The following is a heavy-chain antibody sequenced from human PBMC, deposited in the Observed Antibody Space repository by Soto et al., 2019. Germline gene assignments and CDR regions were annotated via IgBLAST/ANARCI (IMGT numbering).Heavy chain of an antibody. V-gene: IGHV3-74*01. CDR1: GFSFRSYW. D-gene: IGHD3-16*02. J-gene: IGHJ4*02. CDR3: ARVVIHYTGLYRTIDH. CDR2: INSDGSSS. Sequence: EVQLVESGGGLVPPGGSLRLSCAASGFSFRSYWMHWVRQAPGKGLVWVSSINSDGSSSTYSESVKGRFTITRDNAKNTLYLQMNSQSAEGTAVYCCARVVIHYTGLYRTIDHWRQGTLVTVSS.